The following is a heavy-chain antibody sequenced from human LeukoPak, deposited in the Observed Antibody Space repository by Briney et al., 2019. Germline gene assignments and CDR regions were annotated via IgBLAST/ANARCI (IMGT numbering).Heavy chain of an antibody. D-gene: IGHD5-24*01. CDR3: ATEFDGPIDY. CDR1: GYTFTSYG. V-gene: IGHV1-18*01. Sequence: ASVKVSCKASGYTFTSYGISWVRQAPGQGLEWMGWISTYNGDTNYAQKSQGRVTMTEDTSTDTAYMELSSLRSEDTAVYYCATEFDGPIDYWGQGTLVTVSS. CDR2: ISTYNGDT. J-gene: IGHJ4*02.